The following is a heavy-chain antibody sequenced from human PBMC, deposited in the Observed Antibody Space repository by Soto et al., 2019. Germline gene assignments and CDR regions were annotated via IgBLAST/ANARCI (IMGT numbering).Heavy chain of an antibody. V-gene: IGHV3-7*01. CDR3: ARDETYYYSSGPV. Sequence: GSLRLSCAASGFTFSIYWMSWVRQAPGKGLEWVANIKQDGSEKYYVDSVKGRFTISRDNAKNSLYLQMNSLRGEDTAVYYCARDETYYYSSGPVGGQGTLVTVSS. D-gene: IGHD3-10*01. CDR2: IKQDGSEK. CDR1: GFTFSIYW. J-gene: IGHJ4*02.